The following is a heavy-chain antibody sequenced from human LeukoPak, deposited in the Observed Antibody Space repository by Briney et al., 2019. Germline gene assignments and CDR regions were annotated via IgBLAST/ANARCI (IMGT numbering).Heavy chain of an antibody. CDR1: GYSFTGYY. CDR2: INPNSGGT. D-gene: IGHD4-17*01. J-gene: IGHJ4*02. Sequence: ASVKVSCTASGYSFTGYYMHWVRQAPGQGLEWMGWINPNSGGTNYAQKFQGRVTMTRDTSISTAYMELSRLRSDDTAVYYCARVDYGDSTGYWGQGTLVTVSS. CDR3: ARVDYGDSTGY. V-gene: IGHV1-2*02.